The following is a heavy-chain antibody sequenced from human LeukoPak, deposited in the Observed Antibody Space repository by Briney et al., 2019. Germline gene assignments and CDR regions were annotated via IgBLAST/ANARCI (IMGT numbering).Heavy chain of an antibody. D-gene: IGHD6-19*01. CDR1: GGTFSSYA. CDR2: IIPILGIA. V-gene: IGHV1-69*04. CDR3: ASVPGSGWYRMYFDY. J-gene: IGHJ4*02. Sequence: SVKVSCEASGGTFSSYAISWVRQAPGRGLEWMGRIIPILGIANYAQKFQGRVTITADKSTSTAYMELSSLRSEDTAVYYCASVPGSGWYRMYFDYWGQGTLVTVSS.